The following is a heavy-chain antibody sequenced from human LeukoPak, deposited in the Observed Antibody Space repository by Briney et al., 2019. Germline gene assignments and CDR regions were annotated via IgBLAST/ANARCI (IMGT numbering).Heavy chain of an antibody. J-gene: IGHJ4*02. CDR1: EFTFSSYS. Sequence: GGSLRLSCAASEFTFSSYSMNWVRQAPGKGLEWGSYISSSSSTIYYADSVKGRFTISRDNAKNSLYLQMNSLRDEDTAVYYCASGQNDYGGNTLTPDYFDYWGQGTLVTVSS. CDR2: ISSSSSTI. CDR3: ASGQNDYGGNTLTPDYFDY. D-gene: IGHD4-23*01. V-gene: IGHV3-48*02.